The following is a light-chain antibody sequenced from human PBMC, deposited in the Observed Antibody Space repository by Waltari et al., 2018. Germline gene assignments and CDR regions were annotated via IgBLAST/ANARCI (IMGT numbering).Light chain of an antibody. CDR2: KAS. V-gene: IGKV1-5*03. CDR3: QQYNSYSWT. CDR1: QSISSW. J-gene: IGKJ1*01. Sequence: DIQMTQSPSTLSASVGDRVTITCRASQSISSWLAWYQQKPGKAPKLLIDKASSLESGVPARFSGSGYGKEFTLTISSLQPDDFATYYCQQYNSYSWTFGQGTKVEIK.